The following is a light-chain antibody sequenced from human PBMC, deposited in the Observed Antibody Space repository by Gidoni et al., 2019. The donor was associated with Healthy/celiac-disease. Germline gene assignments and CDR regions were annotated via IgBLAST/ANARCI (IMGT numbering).Light chain of an antibody. CDR2: LAS. CDR3: QQYYSTLT. J-gene: IGKJ4*01. V-gene: IGKV4-1*01. Sequence: DIVMTQSPDSLAVSLGERATINCKSSQSGLYSSNNKNYLAWYQQKPGQPPKLLIYLASTRESGVPDRFSGSGSWTYFTLTISSLQAEDVAVYYCQQYYSTLTFGGGTKVEIK. CDR1: QSGLYSSNNKNY.